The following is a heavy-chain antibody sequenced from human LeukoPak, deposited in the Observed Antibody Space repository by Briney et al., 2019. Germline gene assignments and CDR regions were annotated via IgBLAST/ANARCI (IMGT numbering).Heavy chain of an antibody. Sequence: GGSLRLSCAASGFTFSSYSMNWVRQAPGKGLEWVSYISSSSSNMYYADSVKGRFTISRDSAKNSLYLQMNSLRAEDTAVYYCAREYSGSSGRSFDYWGQGTLVIVSS. J-gene: IGHJ4*02. V-gene: IGHV3-48*01. D-gene: IGHD6-6*01. CDR3: AREYSGSSGRSFDY. CDR1: GFTFSSYS. CDR2: ISSSSSNM.